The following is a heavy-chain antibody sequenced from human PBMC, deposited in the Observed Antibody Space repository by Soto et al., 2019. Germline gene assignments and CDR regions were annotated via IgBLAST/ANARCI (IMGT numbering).Heavy chain of an antibody. J-gene: IGHJ4*02. Sequence: QVHLVQSGAEVKKPGASVKVSCKGSGYDFTTYGITWVRQAPGQGLEWMAWISAHNGNTDYAQKRQGKVTVTRTTSTSTAYMELRILRSDDTAMYYCARGRYGDYWGQGALVTVSS. CDR3: ARGRYGDY. CDR1: GYDFTTYG. D-gene: IGHD1-1*01. V-gene: IGHV1-18*01. CDR2: ISAHNGNT.